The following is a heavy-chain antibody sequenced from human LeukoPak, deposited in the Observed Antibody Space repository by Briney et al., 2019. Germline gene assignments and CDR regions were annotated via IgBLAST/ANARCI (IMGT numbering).Heavy chain of an antibody. D-gene: IGHD3-22*01. CDR2: IYPGDSDT. J-gene: IGHJ4*02. CDR3: ARRGSSGYYPFDG. Sequence: AESLKISCKASGYSSTSYWIGWGRQLPGKGLEWMGIIYPGDSDTRYSPSCQGQITISADKSISTAYLQWSRLKATDTAMYYCARRGSSGYYPFDGWGQGTLVTAAS. CDR1: GYSSTSYW. V-gene: IGHV5-51*01.